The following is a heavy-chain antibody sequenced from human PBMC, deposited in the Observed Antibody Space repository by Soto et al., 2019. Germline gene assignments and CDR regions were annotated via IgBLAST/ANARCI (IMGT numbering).Heavy chain of an antibody. D-gene: IGHD5-18*01. V-gene: IGHV3-21*01. CDR2: ISSSSSYI. Sequence: PGGSLRLSCAASGFTFSSYAMSWVRQAPGKGLEWVSAISSSSSYIYYADSVKGRFTISRDNAKNSLYPQMNSLRAEDTAVYYCVRIQLYYYYYYGMDVWGQGTTVTVSS. CDR3: VRIQLYYYYYYGMDV. J-gene: IGHJ6*02. CDR1: GFTFSSYA.